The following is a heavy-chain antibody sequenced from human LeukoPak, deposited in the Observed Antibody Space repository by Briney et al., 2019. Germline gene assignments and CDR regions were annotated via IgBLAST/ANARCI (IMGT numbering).Heavy chain of an antibody. V-gene: IGHV4-31*03. CDR1: GGSISSGAYF. J-gene: IGHJ3*02. CDR3: ATYGDRAFDI. D-gene: IGHD4-17*01. Sequence: SQTLSLTCTVSGGSISSGAYFWSWVRQHPGKGLEWIGYIYDSETTYYNPSLKSRLTMSVDTSKNQFSLELSSVTAADTAVYYCATYGDRAFDIWGQGTMVTVSS. CDR2: IYDSETT.